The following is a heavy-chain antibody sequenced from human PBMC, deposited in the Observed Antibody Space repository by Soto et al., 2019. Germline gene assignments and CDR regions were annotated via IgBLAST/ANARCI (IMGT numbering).Heavy chain of an antibody. CDR3: ARDVKNGVAGPD. J-gene: IGHJ4*02. Sequence: QVQLVQSGTEVKKPGASVKVSCKASGYTFTSYGITWVLQAPGQGLEWMGWISTYNGNTDYAQNLHGRVTMTTDTSTSTSYMELRRLRSDATAGYYCARDVKNGVAGPDWGQGTLVTGSS. D-gene: IGHD6-19*01. CDR2: ISTYNGNT. CDR1: GYTFTSYG. V-gene: IGHV1-18*01.